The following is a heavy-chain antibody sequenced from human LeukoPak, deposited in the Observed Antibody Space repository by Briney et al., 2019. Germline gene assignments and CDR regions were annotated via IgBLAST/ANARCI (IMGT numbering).Heavy chain of an antibody. Sequence: PSETLSLTCTVSGGSISSFYWSWIRQPPGKGLEWIGYIYHSGSTYYNPSLKSRVTISVDRSKNQFSLKLSSVTAADTAVYYCARSRGSSGWYRGEFDYWGQGTLVTVSS. CDR2: IYHSGST. CDR3: ARSRGSSGWYRGEFDY. V-gene: IGHV4-59*12. CDR1: GGSISSFY. J-gene: IGHJ4*02. D-gene: IGHD6-19*01.